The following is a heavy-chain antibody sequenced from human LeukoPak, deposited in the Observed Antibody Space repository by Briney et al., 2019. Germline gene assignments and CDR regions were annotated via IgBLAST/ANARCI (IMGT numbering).Heavy chain of an antibody. V-gene: IGHV3-30*18. CDR2: ISYDGSNK. CDR3: AKDMKSYFDSSGYYSLIVAILH. D-gene: IGHD3-22*01. CDR1: GFTFSSYG. J-gene: IGHJ4*02. Sequence: GGSLRLSCAASGFTFSSYGMHWVRQAPGKGLEWVAVISYDGSNKYYADSVKGRFTISRDNSKNTLYLQMNSLRAEDTAVYYCAKDMKSYFDSSGYYSLIVAILHWGQGTQVTVSS.